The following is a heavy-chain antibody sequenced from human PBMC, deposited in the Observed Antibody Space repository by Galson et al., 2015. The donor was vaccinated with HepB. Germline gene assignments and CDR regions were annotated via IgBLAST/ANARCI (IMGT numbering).Heavy chain of an antibody. Sequence: SVKVSCKASGYTFINYGFTWVRQAPGQGLEWMGWIIPYNGGTNYAQHLQGRVTMVTDTSTNTAYMELRNVSSDDTAVYYCAREATGYFDFWGQGTLVTVS. V-gene: IGHV1-18*04. J-gene: IGHJ4*02. D-gene: IGHD5-24*01. CDR1: GYTFINYG. CDR3: AREATGYFDF. CDR2: IIPYNGGT.